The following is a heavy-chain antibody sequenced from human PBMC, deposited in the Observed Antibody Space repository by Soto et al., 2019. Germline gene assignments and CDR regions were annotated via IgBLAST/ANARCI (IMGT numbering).Heavy chain of an antibody. CDR1: GGGNSRDYG. CDR2: IIPKHGTA. V-gene: IGHV1-69*01. CDR3: ARGGDGYHFGAVY. Sequence: QVQLVQSGAEVKEPGSSVKVSCKASGGGNSRDYGTTWVRGAPGQGLGWMGGIIPKHGTANYAQNFQGRVTITADESTNTAYMELRSLRSDDTAVYYCARGGDGYHFGAVYWGHVTTGSDSS. J-gene: IGHJ4*01. D-gene: IGHD2-21*01.